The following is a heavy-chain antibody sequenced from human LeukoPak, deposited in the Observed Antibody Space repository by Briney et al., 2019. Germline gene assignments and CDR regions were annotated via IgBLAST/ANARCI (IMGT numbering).Heavy chain of an antibody. D-gene: IGHD2-21*01. J-gene: IGHJ6*04. CDR2: ISYDGSNK. CDR3: ASAYCGGDCYYYGMDV. Sequence: PGGSLRLSCAASGFTFSSYAMHWVRQAPGKGPEWVAVISYDGSNKYYADSVKGRFTISRDNSKNTLYLQMNSLRAEDTAVYYCASAYCGGDCYYYGMDVWGKGTTVTVSS. V-gene: IGHV3-30*04. CDR1: GFTFSSYA.